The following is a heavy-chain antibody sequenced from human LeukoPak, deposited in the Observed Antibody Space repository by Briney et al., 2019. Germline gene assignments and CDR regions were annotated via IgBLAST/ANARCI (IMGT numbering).Heavy chain of an antibody. V-gene: IGHV4-38-2*01. Sequence: SETLSLTCAVSGYSITSGYYWGWIRQPPGKGLEWIGSIYHSGSTYYNPSLKSRVTISVDTSKNQFSLKLSSVTAADTAVYYCAGIPEVLMVYSHAFDIWGQGTMVTVSS. CDR2: IYHSGST. CDR3: AGIPEVLMVYSHAFDI. CDR1: GYSITSGYY. J-gene: IGHJ3*02. D-gene: IGHD2-8*01.